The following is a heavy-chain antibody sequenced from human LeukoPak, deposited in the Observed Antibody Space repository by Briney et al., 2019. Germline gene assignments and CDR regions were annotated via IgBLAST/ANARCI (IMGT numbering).Heavy chain of an antibody. V-gene: IGHV7-4-1*02. J-gene: IGHJ4*02. CDR1: GYTFTSYA. CDR2: INTNTGNP. Sequence: GASVKVSCKASGYTFTSYAMNWVRQAPGQGLEWMGWINTNTGNPTYAQGFTGRFVFSLDTSVSTAYLQISSLKAEDTAVYYCARGVGGGLLWFGEHFDYWGQGTLVTVSS. CDR3: ARGVGGGLLWFGEHFDY. D-gene: IGHD3-10*01.